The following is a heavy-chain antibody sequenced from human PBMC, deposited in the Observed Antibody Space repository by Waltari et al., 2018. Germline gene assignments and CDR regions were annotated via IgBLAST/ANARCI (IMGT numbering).Heavy chain of an antibody. CDR1: GYSFTSYD. J-gene: IGHJ5*02. CDR3: SDSSGP. V-gene: IGHV1-8*01. CDR2: INPHRGEV. Sequence: VQLVQSGAEVKKPGASVKVSCEASGYSFTSYDVNWVRQATGQGLEWMGWINPHRGEVGYTQRFQGRITMTRNTSINTVYMELSSLTADDTATYYCSDSSGPWGQGTLVTVSS. D-gene: IGHD3-22*01.